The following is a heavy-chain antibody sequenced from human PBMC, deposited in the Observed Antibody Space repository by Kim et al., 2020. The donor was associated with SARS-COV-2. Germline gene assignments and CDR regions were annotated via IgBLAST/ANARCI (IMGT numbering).Heavy chain of an antibody. J-gene: IGHJ6*02. CDR3: ARGTALAQDSSYYALDV. D-gene: IGHD5-18*01. V-gene: IGHV4-39*01. Sequence: SETLSLTCTVPDGSISSASYYWGWIRQPPGKGLEWIGSIYYSGSTYYNPSLKSRVTISVDTSKNQFSLKLDSVTAADTGVYYCARGTALAQDSSYYALDVWGQGTTVTVSS. CDR1: DGSISSASYY. CDR2: IYYSGST.